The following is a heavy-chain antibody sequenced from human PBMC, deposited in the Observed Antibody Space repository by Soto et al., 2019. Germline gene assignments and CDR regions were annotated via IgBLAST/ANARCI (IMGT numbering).Heavy chain of an antibody. Sequence: PGVSLRLSCAASGFTFSSYSMYWVRQAPGKGRERISEISSRSTTMYYADSVKGRFTISRDNAKNSLYLQMNSLRDEDTAVYYCAKYGGSFYYYGMDIWGQGTTVTVSS. V-gene: IGHV3-48*02. D-gene: IGHD3-10*01. CDR1: GFTFSSYS. CDR3: AKYGGSFYYYGMDI. CDR2: ISSRSTTM. J-gene: IGHJ6*02.